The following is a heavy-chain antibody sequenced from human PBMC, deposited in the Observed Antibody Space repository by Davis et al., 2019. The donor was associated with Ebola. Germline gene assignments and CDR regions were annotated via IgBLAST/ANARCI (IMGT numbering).Heavy chain of an antibody. CDR2: ISSSSSTI. CDR1: GFTFSRFA. CDR3: TDYYYYGMDV. V-gene: IGHV3-48*01. J-gene: IGHJ6*02. Sequence: GESLKISCAASGFTFSRFAMNWVRQAPGKGLEWVSQISSSSSTIYYADSVKGRFTISRDNAKNSLYLQMNSLRAEDTAVYYCTDYYYYGMDVWGQGTTVTVSS.